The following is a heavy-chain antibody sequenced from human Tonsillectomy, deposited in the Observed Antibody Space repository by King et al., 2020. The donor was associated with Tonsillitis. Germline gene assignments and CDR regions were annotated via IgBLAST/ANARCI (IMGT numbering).Heavy chain of an antibody. D-gene: IGHD3-16*02. CDR1: GGPISSYY. Sequence: QLQESGPGLVKPSETLSLTCTVSGGPISSYYWSWIRQPPGKGLEWIGYIYYSGSTNYNPSLKSRVTISVDTSKNQFSLKLSSVTAADTAVYYCARAGAGRGPFTFGGVIARRRKFYFDYWGQGTLVTVSS. CDR3: ARAGAGRGPFTFGGVIARRRKFYFDY. V-gene: IGHV4-59*01. CDR2: IYYSGST. J-gene: IGHJ4*02.